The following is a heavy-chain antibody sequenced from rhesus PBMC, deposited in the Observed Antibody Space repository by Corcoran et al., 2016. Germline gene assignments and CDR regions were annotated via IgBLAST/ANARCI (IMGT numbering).Heavy chain of an antibody. Sequence: QLQLQESGPGLVKPSETRSLTCAVPGGSISSNYWSWIRQPPGQGLEWIGRISGSGGSTDYNPSLKSRVTISTDTSKNQFSLKLSSVTAADTAVYYCARGITGTNPLDYWGQGVLVTVSS. CDR1: GGSISSNY. CDR2: ISGSGGST. CDR3: ARGITGTNPLDY. D-gene: IGHD1-7*02. J-gene: IGHJ4*01. V-gene: IGHV4-173*01.